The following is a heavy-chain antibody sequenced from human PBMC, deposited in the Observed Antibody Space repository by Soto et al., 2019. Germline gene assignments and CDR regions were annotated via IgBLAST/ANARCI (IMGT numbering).Heavy chain of an antibody. CDR3: AKDPLVGATVFDY. J-gene: IGHJ4*02. D-gene: IGHD1-26*01. V-gene: IGHV3-23*01. CDR1: GFTFSSYA. Sequence: RISCAASGFTFSSYAMSWVRQAPGKGLEWVSAISGSGGSTYYADSVKGRFTISRDNSKNTLYLQMNSLRAEDTAVYYCAKDPLVGATVFDYWGQGTLVTVSS. CDR2: ISGSGGST.